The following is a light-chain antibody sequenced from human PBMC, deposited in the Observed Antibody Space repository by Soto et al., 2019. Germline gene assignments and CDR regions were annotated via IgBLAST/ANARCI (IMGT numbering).Light chain of an antibody. CDR3: AAWDDSLNGQV. V-gene: IGLV1-44*01. J-gene: IGLJ3*02. CDR2: SLN. Sequence: QSVLTQPPSASGTPGQRVTISCSGSSSNIGSNTVNWYQQLPGTAPKLLIYSLNQRPSGVPDRFSGSKSGTSASLAISGLQSEDEADYYCAAWDDSLNGQVFGGGTKVTVL. CDR1: SSNIGSNT.